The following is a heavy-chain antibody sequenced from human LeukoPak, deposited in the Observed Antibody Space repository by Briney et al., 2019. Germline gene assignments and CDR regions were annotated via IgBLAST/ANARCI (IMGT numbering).Heavy chain of an antibody. V-gene: IGHV4-31*03. CDR1: GGSISSGGYY. CDR3: ARAVVEAYYDSSGHWGFDY. Sequence: PSQTLSLTCTVSGGSISSGGYYWSWIRQHPGKGLEWIGYIYYSGSTYYNPSLKSRVTISVDTSKNQFSLKLSSVTAADTAVYYCARAVVEAYYDSSGHWGFDYWGQGTLVTVSS. D-gene: IGHD3-22*01. CDR2: IYYSGST. J-gene: IGHJ4*02.